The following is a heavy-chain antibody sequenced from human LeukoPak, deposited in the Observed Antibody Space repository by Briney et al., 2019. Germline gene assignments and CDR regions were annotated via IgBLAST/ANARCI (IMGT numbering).Heavy chain of an antibody. CDR2: IYYSGST. CDR3: ARLTLYCTNGVCPRDY. D-gene: IGHD2-8*01. CDR1: GGSISSGGYY. Sequence: SETLSLTCTVSGGSISSGGYYWSWIRQHPGKGLEWIGYIYYSGSTYYNPSLKSRVTISVDTSKNQFSLKLSSVTAADTAVYYCARLTLYCTNGVCPRDYWGQGTLVTVSS. J-gene: IGHJ4*02. V-gene: IGHV4-31*03.